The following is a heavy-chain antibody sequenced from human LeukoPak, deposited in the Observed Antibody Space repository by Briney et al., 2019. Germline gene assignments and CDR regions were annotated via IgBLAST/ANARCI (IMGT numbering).Heavy chain of an antibody. D-gene: IGHD2-2*01. CDR2: ISAYNGNT. Sequence: ASVKVSCKASGYTFTSYGISWVRQAPGQGLEWMGWISAYNGNTNYAQKLQGRVTMTTDTSTSTAYMELRSLRSDDTAVYYCAREVVVPAAIGKWFDPWGQGTLVTVSS. CDR1: GYTFTSYG. CDR3: AREVVVPAAIGKWFDP. V-gene: IGHV1-18*01. J-gene: IGHJ5*02.